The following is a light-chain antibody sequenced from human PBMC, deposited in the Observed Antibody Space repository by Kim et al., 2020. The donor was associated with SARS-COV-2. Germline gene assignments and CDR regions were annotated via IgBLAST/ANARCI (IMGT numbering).Light chain of an antibody. CDR3: SAWDSSLSAWV. CDR2: RNN. V-gene: IGLV10-54*01. J-gene: IGLJ2*01. Sequence: LTQPPSVSKGLGQTATLTCTGNSSNVGDEGAAWLQQHQGHPPKLLSYRNNNRPSGISERLSASRSGNTASLTITGLQPEDEADYYCSAWDSSLSAWVFGGGTKLTVL. CDR1: SSNVGDEG.